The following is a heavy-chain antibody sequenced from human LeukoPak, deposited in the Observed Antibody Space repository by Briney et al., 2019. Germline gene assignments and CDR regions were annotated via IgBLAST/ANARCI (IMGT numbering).Heavy chain of an antibody. Sequence: PGGSLRLSCAASGFIFSNYGMHWVRQAPGKGLEWVGFIQYNGTNKDYADSVKGRFTISRDNSKNTVSLQMNSLKPEDTALYYCVKDIRRGYNFGYDQFAYWGQGTLVTVSS. J-gene: IGHJ4*02. CDR1: GFIFSNYG. V-gene: IGHV3-30*02. CDR2: IQYNGTNK. D-gene: IGHD5-18*01. CDR3: VKDIRRGYNFGYDQFAY.